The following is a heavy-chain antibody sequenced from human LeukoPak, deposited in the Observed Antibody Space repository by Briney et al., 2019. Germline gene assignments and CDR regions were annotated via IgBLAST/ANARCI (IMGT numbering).Heavy chain of an antibody. CDR2: ISYDGSSK. J-gene: IGHJ5*02. D-gene: IGHD6-13*01. CDR1: GFTFSSYA. V-gene: IGHV3-30-3*01. CDR3: AREIAARFDP. Sequence: GGSLRLSCAASGFTFSSYAMHWVRQAPGKGLEWVAVISYDGSSKYYADSVKGRFTISRDNSKNTLYLQMNSLRAEDTAVYYCAREIAARFDPWGQGTLVTVSS.